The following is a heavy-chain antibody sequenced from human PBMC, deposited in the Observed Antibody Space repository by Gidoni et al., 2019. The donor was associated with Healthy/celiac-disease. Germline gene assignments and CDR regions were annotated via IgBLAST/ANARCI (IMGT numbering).Heavy chain of an antibody. D-gene: IGHD3-3*01. Sequence: QLQLQESGPGLVKPSETLSLTCTVSGGSISSSSYYWGWIRQPPGKGLEWIGSIYYSGSTYYNPSLKRRVTISVDTSKNQFSLKLSSVTAADTAVYYCARIYDFWSGQFDYWGQGTLVTVSS. CDR2: IYYSGST. CDR1: GGSISSSSYY. CDR3: ARIYDFWSGQFDY. J-gene: IGHJ4*02. V-gene: IGHV4-39*01.